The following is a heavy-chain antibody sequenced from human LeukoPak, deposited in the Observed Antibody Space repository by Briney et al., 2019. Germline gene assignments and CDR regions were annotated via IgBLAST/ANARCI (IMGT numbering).Heavy chain of an antibody. V-gene: IGHV3-53*01. CDR1: GFTVSSNY. Sequence: GGSLRLSCAASGFTVSSNYMGWVRQGPGKGPEWVSLIFGGGSTYYADSVKGRFTISRDNSKNTLYLQMNSLGAEDTALYYCARLGVGGYHFDYWGQGTLVTVSS. D-gene: IGHD1-26*01. CDR3: ARLGVGGYHFDY. CDR2: IFGGGST. J-gene: IGHJ4*02.